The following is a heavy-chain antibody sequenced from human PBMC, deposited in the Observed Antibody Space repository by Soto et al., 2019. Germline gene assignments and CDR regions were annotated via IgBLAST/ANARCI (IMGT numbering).Heavy chain of an antibody. J-gene: IGHJ4*02. CDR3: ARHQYRGDDRPFDY. D-gene: IGHD5-12*01. V-gene: IGHV4-39*01. Sequence: PSETLSLTCTVSGGSISSGSYYWGWIRQPPGEGLEWIGSIYYSGNTNYTPSLKSRVTISVDTSKNQFSLKVNSVTAADTAMYYCARHQYRGDDRPFDYWGQGTLVTVS. CDR1: GGSISSGSYY. CDR2: IYYSGNT.